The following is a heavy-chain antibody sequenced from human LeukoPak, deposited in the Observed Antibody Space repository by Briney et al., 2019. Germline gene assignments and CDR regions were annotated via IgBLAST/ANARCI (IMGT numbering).Heavy chain of an antibody. Sequence: SETLSLTCIVSGGSTSTGDYYCSWIRQPAGKGLEWIGRIYTSGSTNYNPSLKSRVTISVDTSKNQFSLNLNSVTAADTAVYYCARESRKWELLNYWGQGTLVTVSS. D-gene: IGHD1-26*01. CDR2: IYTSGST. V-gene: IGHV4-61*02. J-gene: IGHJ4*02. CDR1: GGSTSTGDYY. CDR3: ARESRKWELLNY.